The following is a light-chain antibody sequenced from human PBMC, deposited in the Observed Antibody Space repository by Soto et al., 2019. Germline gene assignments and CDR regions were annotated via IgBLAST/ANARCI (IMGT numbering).Light chain of an antibody. V-gene: IGKV1-9*01. J-gene: IGKJ5*01. CDR2: APS. CDR1: QGIDTS. CDR3: QQYNSYSST. Sequence: ILLTQSPSSLSASVGDRVTITCRASQGIDTSLAWYQQKPGKAPKLLIYAPSNFQSGVPSRFSGSGSGTHFTLTISSLQPDDFATYYCQQYNSYSSTFGQGTRLEIK.